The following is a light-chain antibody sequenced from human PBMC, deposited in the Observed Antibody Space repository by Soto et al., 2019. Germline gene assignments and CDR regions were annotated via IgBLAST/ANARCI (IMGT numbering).Light chain of an antibody. Sequence: QSALTQPPSASGSPGQSVTISCTGTSSDVGGYNYVSWYQQHPGKAPKLMIYEVSKRPSGVPDRLSGSKSGNTAPLTVSGPKFEYEADYNPASNTGGDTLVFGEGTK. CDR1: SSDVGGYNY. CDR2: EVS. CDR3: ASNTGGDTLV. J-gene: IGLJ2*01. V-gene: IGLV2-8*01.